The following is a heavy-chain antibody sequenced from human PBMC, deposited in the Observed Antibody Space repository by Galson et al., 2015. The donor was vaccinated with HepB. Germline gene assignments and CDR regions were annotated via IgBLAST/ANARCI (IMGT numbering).Heavy chain of an antibody. V-gene: IGHV3-48*01. Sequence: SLRLSCAASGFTFSSYSMNWVRQAPGTGLEWVSYISSSSSTIYYADSVKGRFTISRDNAKNSLYLQMNSLRAEDTAVYYCARDTPNSSGWYYSRYFDYWGQGTLVTVSS. D-gene: IGHD6-19*01. J-gene: IGHJ4*02. CDR1: GFTFSSYS. CDR2: ISSSSSTI. CDR3: ARDTPNSSGWYYSRYFDY.